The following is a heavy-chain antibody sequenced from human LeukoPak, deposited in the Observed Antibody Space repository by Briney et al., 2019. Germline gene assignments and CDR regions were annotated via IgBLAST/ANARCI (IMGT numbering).Heavy chain of an antibody. V-gene: IGHV4-59*12. Sequence: SETLFLTCTVSGGSISNYYWSWIRQPPGKELEWIGYIYYSGSTNYNPSLKSRVTISVDTSKNQFSLKLSSVTAADTAVYYCARGQLSGEDFDYWGQGTLVTVSS. D-gene: IGHD2-2*01. CDR1: GGSISNYY. CDR3: ARGQLSGEDFDY. CDR2: IYYSGST. J-gene: IGHJ4*02.